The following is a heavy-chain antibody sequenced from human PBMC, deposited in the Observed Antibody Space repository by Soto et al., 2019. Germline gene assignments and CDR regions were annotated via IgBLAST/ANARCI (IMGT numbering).Heavy chain of an antibody. CDR2: INHSGST. D-gene: IGHD6-19*01. J-gene: IGHJ4*02. V-gene: IGHV4-34*01. Sequence: SETLSLTCSVSGGSFSGFYWSWIRQPPGKGLEWIAEINHSGSTNYNPSLKSRVTISGDTSKNRFSLKVNSVTAADTAVYYCARGSQWLDYWGQGILVTVSS. CDR3: ARGSQWLDY. CDR1: GGSFSGFY.